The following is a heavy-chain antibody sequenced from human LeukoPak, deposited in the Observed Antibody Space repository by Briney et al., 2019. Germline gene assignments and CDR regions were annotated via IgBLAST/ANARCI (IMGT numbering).Heavy chain of an antibody. J-gene: IGHJ4*02. CDR3: TKDRVWNSFDS. V-gene: IGHV3-21*01. CDR2: ISSTSNYI. Sequence: GSLRLSCAASGFTFSTYAISWVRQAPGKGLEWVSCISSTSNYIFYADSVRGRFTISRDNAKNTLYLQMNSLKNEDTAVYYCTKDRVWNSFDSWGQGTLVTVSS. CDR1: GFTFSTYA. D-gene: IGHD1-1*01.